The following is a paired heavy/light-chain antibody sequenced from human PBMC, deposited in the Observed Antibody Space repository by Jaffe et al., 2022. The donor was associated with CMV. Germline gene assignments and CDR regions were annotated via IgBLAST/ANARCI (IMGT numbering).Heavy chain of an antibody. CDR2: INQDGSEK. Sequence: EVHLVESGGGLVQPGGSLRLSCVASEISFSDYWMTWVRQAPGKGLEWVANINQDGSEKSYADSVKGRFTISRDNAKNSLFLQVNSLRAEDTAVYYCARGSVGYCSGGICYDVAFDIWGQGTTVTVSS. D-gene: IGHD2-15*01. CDR1: EISFSDYW. V-gene: IGHV3-7*03. CDR3: ARGSVGYCSGGICYDVAFDI. J-gene: IGHJ3*02.
Light chain of an antibody. V-gene: IGLV3-9*01. J-gene: IGLJ2*01. CDR1: NIGSQN. Sequence: SYELTQPLSVSVAPGQTARITCGGNNIGSQNVNWYQQKPGQAPILVIYRGPNRPSGIPERFSGSNSGNTATLTITRAHAGDEADYYCQVWDINTAQFGGGTKLTVL. CDR2: RGP. CDR3: QVWDINTAQ.